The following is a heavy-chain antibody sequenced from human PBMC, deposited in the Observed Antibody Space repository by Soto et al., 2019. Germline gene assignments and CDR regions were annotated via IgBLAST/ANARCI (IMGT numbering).Heavy chain of an antibody. J-gene: IGHJ3*02. CDR2: INAGNGNT. CDR3: ARDRGSWPTRACAFDI. CDR1: GYTFTSYA. Sequence: ASVKVSYRASGYTFTSYAMHWVRQAPGQRLEWMGWINAGNGNTKYSQKFQGRVAITRDTSASTAYMELSSLRSEDTAVYYCARDRGSWPTRACAFDIWGQGKMVTVSS. V-gene: IGHV1-3*01. D-gene: IGHD6-13*01.